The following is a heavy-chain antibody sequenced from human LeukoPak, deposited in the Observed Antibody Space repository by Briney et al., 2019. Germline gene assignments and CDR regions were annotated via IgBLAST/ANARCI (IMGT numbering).Heavy chain of an antibody. CDR3: ASLAESSCNKWRCYYCGMDV. V-gene: IGHV4-34*01. Sequence: SETLSLTCAVYGGSFSGYYWSWIRQPPGKGLEWIGEMNYGGTTNYNPALNSRVTISVETSKNQFFLTLSSVTAAHTAVYYCASLAESSCNKWRCYYCGMDVWGQGTTVTVSS. CDR1: GGSFSGYY. CDR2: MNYGGTT. J-gene: IGHJ6*02. D-gene: IGHD2-2*02.